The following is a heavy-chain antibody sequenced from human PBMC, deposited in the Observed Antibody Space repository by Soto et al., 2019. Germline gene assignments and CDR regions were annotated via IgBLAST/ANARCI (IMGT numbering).Heavy chain of an antibody. CDR2: ITPAFGTT. Sequence: QVHLVQSGAEVKKPGSSVKISCRASGSTFSKRSITWVRQAPGQGFEWMGGITPAFGTTNFARKFQGRLPITADEPTTTAYLEPSSLTSEDTAVYHCATWAGLVTYRGFIGPHDFWGQGTLVTVSS. CDR3: ATWAGLVTYRGFIGPHDF. V-gene: IGHV1-69*01. CDR1: GSTFSKRS. D-gene: IGHD2-21*01. J-gene: IGHJ4*02.